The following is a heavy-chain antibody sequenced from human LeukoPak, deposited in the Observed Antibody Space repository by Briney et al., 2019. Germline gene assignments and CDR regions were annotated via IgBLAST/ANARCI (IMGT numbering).Heavy chain of an antibody. D-gene: IGHD6-6*01. Sequence: ASVKVSCKASGCTFSSYAISWVRQAPGQGLEWMGRIIPILGIANYAQKFQGRVTITADKSTSTAYMELSSLRSEDTAVYYCARDQVSSSSTIAYWGQGTLVTVSS. V-gene: IGHV1-69*04. CDR2: IIPILGIA. CDR3: ARDQVSSSSTIAY. CDR1: GCTFSSYA. J-gene: IGHJ4*02.